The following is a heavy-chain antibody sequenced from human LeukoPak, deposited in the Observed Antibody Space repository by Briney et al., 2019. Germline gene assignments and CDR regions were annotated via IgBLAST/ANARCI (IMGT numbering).Heavy chain of an antibody. CDR1: GFTFSSYA. V-gene: IGHV3-23*01. J-gene: IGHJ4*02. CDR2: ISGSGGTT. D-gene: IGHD2-21*02. CDR3: AKDRCSGGDCYPHRFDY. Sequence: PGGSLRLSCTASGFTFSSYAMSWVRQAPGKGLEWVSAISGSGGTTYYADSVKGRFTIPRDNSKNTLYLQMNSLRAEDTAVYYCAKDRCSGGDCYPHRFDYWGQGTLVTVSS.